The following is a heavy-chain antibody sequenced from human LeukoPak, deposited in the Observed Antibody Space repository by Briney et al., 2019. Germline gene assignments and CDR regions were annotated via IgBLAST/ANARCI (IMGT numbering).Heavy chain of an antibody. Sequence: GGSLRLSCAASGFTASSNYMSWVRQAPGKGLEWVSVIYSGGRTYYADSVKGRFTISRDKSKNTLYLQMNSLRAEDTAVYYCARAVGELSGYYGMDVWGQGTTVTVSS. D-gene: IGHD3-10*01. CDR3: ARAVGELSGYYGMDV. V-gene: IGHV3-53*01. CDR1: GFTASSNY. J-gene: IGHJ6*02. CDR2: IYSGGRT.